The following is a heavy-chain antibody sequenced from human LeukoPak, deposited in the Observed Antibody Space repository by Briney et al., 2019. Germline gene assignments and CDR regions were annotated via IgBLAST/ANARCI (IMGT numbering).Heavy chain of an antibody. V-gene: IGHV3-33*01. CDR3: ARAGYCSGGSCCGSDY. Sequence: PGWSLRLSRAASGFTFSSYGMHWVRQAPAKGLEWVAAIWYDGSIQYYADSVKGRFTISRDNSKNTLYLQMDSLRAEDTAVYYCARAGYCSGGSCCGSDYWGQGTLVSVSS. D-gene: IGHD2-15*01. J-gene: IGHJ4*02. CDR1: GFTFSSYG. CDR2: IWYDGSIQ.